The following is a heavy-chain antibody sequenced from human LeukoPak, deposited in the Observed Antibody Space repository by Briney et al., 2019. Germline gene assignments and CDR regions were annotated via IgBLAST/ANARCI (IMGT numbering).Heavy chain of an antibody. CDR2: IRHDSTDL. Sequence: GGSLRLSCAASGFTFNIYSMHWVRQAPGKGLEWISFIRHDSTDLYYADSVKDRFTVSRDNAKDSLYLQMNSLTAEDTAVYYCARDWFGETVWGRGTLVTVSS. CDR3: ARDWFGETV. CDR1: GFTFNIYS. V-gene: IGHV3-48*01. J-gene: IGHJ4*02. D-gene: IGHD3-10*01.